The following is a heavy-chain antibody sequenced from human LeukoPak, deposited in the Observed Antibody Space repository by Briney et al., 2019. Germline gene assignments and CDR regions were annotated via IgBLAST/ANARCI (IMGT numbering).Heavy chain of an antibody. V-gene: IGHV3-48*03. Sequence: GGSLRLSCAASGFTFSSYEMNWVRQAPGKGLEWVSYISRSGSTIYYADSVKGRFTISRDNAKNSLYLQMNSLRSDDTAVYYCARATYSSGWYSGWGQGTMVTVSS. CDR2: ISRSGSTI. CDR3: ARATYSSGWYSG. J-gene: IGHJ3*01. CDR1: GFTFSSYE. D-gene: IGHD6-19*01.